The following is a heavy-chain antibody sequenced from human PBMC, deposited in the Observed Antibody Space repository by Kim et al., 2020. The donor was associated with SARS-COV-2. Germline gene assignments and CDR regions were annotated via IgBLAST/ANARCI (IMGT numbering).Heavy chain of an antibody. CDR2: IWYDGSNK. D-gene: IGHD1-26*01. Sequence: GGSLRLSCAASGFTFSSYGMHWVRQAPGKGLEWVAVIWYDGSNKYYADSVKGRFTISRDNSKNTLYLQMNSLRAEDTAVYYCAKLRAVGATTGAVNAFDIWGQGTMVTVSS. V-gene: IGHV3-33*06. CDR3: AKLRAVGATTGAVNAFDI. J-gene: IGHJ3*02. CDR1: GFTFSSYG.